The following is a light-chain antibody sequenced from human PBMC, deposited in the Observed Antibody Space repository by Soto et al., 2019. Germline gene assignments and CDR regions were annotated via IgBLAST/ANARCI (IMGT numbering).Light chain of an antibody. J-gene: IGLJ1*01. Sequence: QSALTQPASVSGSPGHSITISCTGTSIDVGSYNLVSWYQQHPGTAPKLMIYEGSKRPSGVSNRFSGSKSGNTASLTISGLQAEDEADYYCCSYAGSRTDPYVFGTGTKLTVL. V-gene: IGLV2-23*01. CDR2: EGS. CDR1: SIDVGSYNL. CDR3: CSYAGSRTDPYV.